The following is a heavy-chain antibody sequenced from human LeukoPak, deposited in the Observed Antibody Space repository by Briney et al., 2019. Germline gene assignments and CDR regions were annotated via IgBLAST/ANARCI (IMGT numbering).Heavy chain of an antibody. D-gene: IGHD3-3*01. V-gene: IGHV1-3*01. J-gene: IGHJ4*02. CDR2: INAGNGNT. CDR1: GYTFTSYA. Sequence: ASVKVSCKASGYTFTSYAMHWVRQAPGQRLEWMGWINAGNGNTKYSQKFQGRVTMTRDTSISTAYMELSRLRSDDTAVYYCARHSPLGVVIIPFDYWGQGTLVTVSS. CDR3: ARHSPLGVVIIPFDY.